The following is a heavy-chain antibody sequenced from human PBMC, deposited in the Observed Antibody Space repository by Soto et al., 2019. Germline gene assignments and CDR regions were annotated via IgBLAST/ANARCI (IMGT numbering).Heavy chain of an antibody. CDR3: ARATYFESSGYHSYYFDY. CDR1: GGSISSGGFS. V-gene: IGHV4-30-2*01. CDR2: IYHRGRT. Sequence: PSETLSLTCAVSGGSISSGGFSWSWIRQPPGKGLEWIGYIYHRGRTDYNLSLKSRVTISIDRSKNQFSLNLSSVTAADTAVYYCARATYFESSGYHSYYFDYWGQGALVTVSS. D-gene: IGHD3-22*01. J-gene: IGHJ4*02.